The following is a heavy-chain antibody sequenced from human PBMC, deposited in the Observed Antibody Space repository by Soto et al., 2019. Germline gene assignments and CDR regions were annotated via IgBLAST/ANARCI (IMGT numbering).Heavy chain of an antibody. Sequence: QVQLVESGGGLVKPGGSLRLSCAASGFRFGDYYMSWIRQAPGKGLEWVSYISSSAYTIYYAASVEGRFTISRDNAKNSLFLQMNSLRADDTAVYYWARGLVVAATRGPLDYWGPGILVTVSS. J-gene: IGHJ4*02. CDR3: ARGLVVAATRGPLDY. D-gene: IGHD2-15*01. V-gene: IGHV3-11*01. CDR1: GFRFGDYY. CDR2: ISSSAYTI.